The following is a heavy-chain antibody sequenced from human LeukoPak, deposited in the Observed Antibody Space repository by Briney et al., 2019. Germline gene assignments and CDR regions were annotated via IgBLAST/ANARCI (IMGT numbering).Heavy chain of an antibody. J-gene: IGHJ3*02. Sequence: PGGSLRLSCAASGVTVSSNYMNWVRQAPGKGLEWVSVIYSGGSTYYADSVTGRFTISRDNSKNTLYLQMNNLRAEDTAFYYCATHYYDSSGYYYDRAFDIWGQGTMVTVSS. D-gene: IGHD3-22*01. CDR1: GVTVSSNY. CDR2: IYSGGST. V-gene: IGHV3-53*01. CDR3: ATHYYDSSGYYYDRAFDI.